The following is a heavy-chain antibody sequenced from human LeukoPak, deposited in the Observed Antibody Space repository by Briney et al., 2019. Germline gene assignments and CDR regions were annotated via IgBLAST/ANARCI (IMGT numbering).Heavy chain of an antibody. J-gene: IGHJ4*02. D-gene: IGHD4-17*01. Sequence: GGSLRLSCAASGFTFSSYWMHWVRQAPGKGLVWVSGMNSDGCDTDYADSVKGRFTISRDNAKSTLSLQMNSLRAEDTAVYYCARGKNGDSLFDYWGQGTLVIVSS. CDR1: GFTFSSYW. CDR2: MNSDGCDT. CDR3: ARGKNGDSLFDY. V-gene: IGHV3-74*01.